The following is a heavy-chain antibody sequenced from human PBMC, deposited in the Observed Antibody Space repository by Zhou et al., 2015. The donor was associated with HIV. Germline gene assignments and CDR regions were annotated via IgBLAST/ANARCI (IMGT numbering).Heavy chain of an antibody. CDR2: IIPIFGTA. CDR1: GGTFSSYA. D-gene: IGHD3-22*01. J-gene: IGHJ6*02. V-gene: IGHV1-69*01. CDR3: ARASGPTGGDYYDSSDPAPFYYYYGMDV. Sequence: QVQLVQSGAEVKKPGSSVKVSCKASGGTFSSYAISWVRQAPGQGLEWMGGIIPIFGTANYAQKFQGRVTITADESTSTAYMELSSLRSEDTAVYYCARASGPTGGDYYDSSDPAPFYYYYGMDVWGQGTTVTVSS.